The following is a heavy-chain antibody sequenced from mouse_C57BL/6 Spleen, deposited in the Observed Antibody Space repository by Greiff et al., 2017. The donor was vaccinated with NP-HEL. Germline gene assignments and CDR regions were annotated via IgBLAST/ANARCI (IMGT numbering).Heavy chain of an antibody. Sequence: VQLQQSGPELVKPGASVKLSCKASGYTFTSYDINWVKQRPGQGLEWIGWIYPRDGSTKYNEKFKGKATLTVDTSSSTAYMELHSLTSEDSAVYSCARRGIDSSLAYWGQGTLVTVSA. V-gene: IGHV1-85*01. J-gene: IGHJ3*01. D-gene: IGHD3-2*02. CDR3: ARRGIDSSLAY. CDR1: GYTFTSYD. CDR2: IYPRDGST.